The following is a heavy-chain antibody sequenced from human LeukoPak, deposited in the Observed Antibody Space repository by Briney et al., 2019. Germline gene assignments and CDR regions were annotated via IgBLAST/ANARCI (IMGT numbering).Heavy chain of an antibody. CDR1: GFTFSSYA. D-gene: IGHD5-18*01. V-gene: IGHV3-23*01. CDR2: IMGSGGST. J-gene: IGHJ4*02. Sequence: PGGSLRLSCAASGFTFSSYAMSWVRQAPGRGLEWVSAIMGSGGSTYYADSGKGRLTIARDNSKNTLYLQMNSLRAEDTAVYYCAKDPYSYGRYYFDYWGQGTLVTGSS. CDR3: AKDPYSYGRYYFDY.